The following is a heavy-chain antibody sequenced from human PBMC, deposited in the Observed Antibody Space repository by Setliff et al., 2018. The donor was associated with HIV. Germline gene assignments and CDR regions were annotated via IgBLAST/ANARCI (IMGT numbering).Heavy chain of an antibody. D-gene: IGHD3-3*01. V-gene: IGHV4-59*08. Sequence: SETLSLTCTVSGGSINPYYWIWIRQPPGKRLEWIGFMYYTGSTHYNPSLKSRVSMSLDTSRNQFSLSLSSVTAADTAIYYCARHVSVGPTYYYDSWGQGTLVTVSS. J-gene: IGHJ4*02. CDR3: ARHVSVGPTYYYDS. CDR1: GGSINPYY. CDR2: MYYTGST.